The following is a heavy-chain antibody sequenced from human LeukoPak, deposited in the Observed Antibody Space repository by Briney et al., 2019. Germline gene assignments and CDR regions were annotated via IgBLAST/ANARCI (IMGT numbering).Heavy chain of an antibody. D-gene: IGHD5-12*01. CDR1: GFTFSSYA. V-gene: IGHV3-23*01. CDR3: AKAIVATITDLDY. CDR2: ISGSGGST. Sequence: GGSLRPSCAASGFTFSSYAMSWVRQAPGKGLEWVSAISGSGGSTCYADSVKGRFTISRDNSKNTLYLQVSSLRAEDTAVYYCAKAIVATITDLDYWGQGTLVTVSS. J-gene: IGHJ4*02.